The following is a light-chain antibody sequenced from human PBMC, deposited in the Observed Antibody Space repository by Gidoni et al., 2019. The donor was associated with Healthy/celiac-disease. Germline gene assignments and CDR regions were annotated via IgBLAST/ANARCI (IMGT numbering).Light chain of an antibody. Sequence: EFVLTQSPGTLSLSPGERATLSCRASQRISSSYLAWYQQKPGQAPRLLIYGASSRATDIPDRFSGSGSGTDFTLTISRLEPEDSAVYYCQQYGSAPRTFGQGTKVEIK. V-gene: IGKV3-20*01. CDR2: GAS. CDR1: QRISSSY. J-gene: IGKJ1*01. CDR3: QQYGSAPRT.